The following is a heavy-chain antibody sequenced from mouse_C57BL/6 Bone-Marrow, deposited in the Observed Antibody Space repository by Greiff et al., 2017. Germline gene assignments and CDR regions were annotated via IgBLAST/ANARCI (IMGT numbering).Heavy chain of an antibody. D-gene: IGHD3-2*02. J-gene: IGHJ2*01. Sequence: EVQLQQSGAELVRPGASVKLSCTASGFNIKDDYMHWVKQRPEQGLEWIGWIDPENGDTEYAPKFQGKATITADTSSNTAYLQLSSLTSEDTAVYYCASPRQLRLDYWGQGTTLTVSS. CDR1: GFNIKDDY. CDR3: ASPRQLRLDY. V-gene: IGHV14-4*01. CDR2: IDPENGDT.